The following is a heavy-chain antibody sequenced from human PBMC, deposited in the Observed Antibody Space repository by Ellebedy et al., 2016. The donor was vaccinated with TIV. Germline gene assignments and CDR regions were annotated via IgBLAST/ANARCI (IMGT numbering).Heavy chain of an antibody. J-gene: IGHJ4*02. D-gene: IGHD5-18*01. CDR3: ARGGYSYGSGDFDY. Sequence: ASVKVSCKASGDTFTSYDINWVRQATGRGLEWMGWMNPNSGNTGYAQKFQGRVTMTRNTSISTAYMELSSLRSEDTAVYYCARGGYSYGSGDFDYWGQGTLVTVSS. V-gene: IGHV1-8*01. CDR1: GDTFTSYD. CDR2: MNPNSGNT.